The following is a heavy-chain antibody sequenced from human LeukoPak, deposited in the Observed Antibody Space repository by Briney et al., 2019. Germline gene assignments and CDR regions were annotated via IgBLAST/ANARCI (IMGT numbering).Heavy chain of an antibody. Sequence: GGSLRLSCAASGLTFSSYGMNWVRQAPGKGLEWVSSISGSGTDTYYADSVRGRFTISRDNSKRTLYVQMVSLRAEDTAIYYCAGSSGWWAHDYWGQGTLVTVSS. V-gene: IGHV3-23*01. D-gene: IGHD6-19*01. J-gene: IGHJ4*02. CDR2: ISGSGTDT. CDR3: AGSSGWWAHDY. CDR1: GLTFSSYG.